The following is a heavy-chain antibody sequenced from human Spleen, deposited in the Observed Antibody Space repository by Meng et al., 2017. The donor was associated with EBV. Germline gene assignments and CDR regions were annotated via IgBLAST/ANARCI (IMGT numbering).Heavy chain of an antibody. CDR3: AYFGDLPPLW. V-gene: IGHV6-1*01. D-gene: IGHD3-16*01. CDR1: GDSISSDNAA. J-gene: IGHJ4*02. Sequence: QIQLQQSGPGLVKSSPTLSVTCAISGDSISSDNAAWNWIRQSPSRGLEWLGRTYYRSKSYNDYAVSVKSRITVNLDTSKNQFSLHLNSVTPEDTAVYYCAYFGDLPPLWWGQGTLVTVSS. CDR2: TYYRSKSYN.